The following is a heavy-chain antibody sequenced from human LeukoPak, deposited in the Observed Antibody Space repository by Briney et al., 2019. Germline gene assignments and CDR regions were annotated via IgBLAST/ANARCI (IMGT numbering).Heavy chain of an antibody. D-gene: IGHD2-21*01. CDR3: ASFYQAYYFDY. CDR1: GGSISSGDYY. V-gene: IGHV4-30-4*01. Sequence: KPSETLSLTCTVSGGSISSGDYYWSWIRQPPGKGLEWIGYIYYSGSTYYNPSLKNRLTISVDTSKNQFSLKLTSVTAADTAVYYCASFYQAYYFDYWGQGTLVTVSS. J-gene: IGHJ4*02. CDR2: IYYSGST.